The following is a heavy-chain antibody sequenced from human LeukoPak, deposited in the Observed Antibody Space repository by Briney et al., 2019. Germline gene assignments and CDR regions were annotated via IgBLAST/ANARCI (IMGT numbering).Heavy chain of an antibody. CDR1: GFTLSRHS. V-gene: IGHV3-66*01. CDR2: IYSGGST. J-gene: IGHJ6*03. CDR3: ARGDNSGPDYYYYMDA. D-gene: IGHD6-19*01. Sequence: GGSLRLSCAASGFTLSRHSMHWVRQAPGKGLEWVSLIYSGGSTYYADSVKGRFTISRDNAKNSLYLQMNSLRAEDTAVYYCARGDNSGPDYYYYMDAWGKGTTVTISS.